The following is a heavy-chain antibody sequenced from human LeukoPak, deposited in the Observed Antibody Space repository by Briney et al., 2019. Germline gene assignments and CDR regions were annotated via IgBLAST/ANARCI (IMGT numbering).Heavy chain of an antibody. Sequence: GTSLRLSCAASGFTFSSYEMNWVRQAPGKGLEWVSYISSSGSTIYYADSVKGRFTISRDNAKDSLYLQMNSLRAEDTAVYYCARAVRSGWWFDYWGQGTLVTVSS. J-gene: IGHJ4*02. CDR3: ARAVRSGWWFDY. D-gene: IGHD6-19*01. V-gene: IGHV3-48*03. CDR2: ISSSGSTI. CDR1: GFTFSSYE.